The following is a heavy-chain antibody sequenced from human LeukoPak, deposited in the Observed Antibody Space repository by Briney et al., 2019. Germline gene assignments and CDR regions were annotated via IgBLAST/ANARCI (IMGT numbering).Heavy chain of an antibody. CDR1: GGSISSGDYY. CDR3: DRDRSRPNPFFDS. V-gene: IGHV4-30-4*01. Sequence: SQTLSLTCTVSGGSISSGDYYWSWIRQPPGKGLEWIGYIHHSGSTYYYNPSLKSRVTMSVDTSKNQFSLKLSSVGAADTAVYYCDRDRSRPNPFFDSWGQGTLVTVSS. D-gene: IGHD6-13*01. J-gene: IGHJ4*02. CDR2: IHHSGSTY.